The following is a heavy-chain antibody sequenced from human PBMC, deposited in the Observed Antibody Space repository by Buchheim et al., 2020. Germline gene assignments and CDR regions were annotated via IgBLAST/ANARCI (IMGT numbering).Heavy chain of an antibody. CDR1: GGTFSSYA. J-gene: IGHJ6*02. V-gene: IGHV1-69*04. Sequence: QVQLVQSGAEVKKPGSSVKVSCKASGGTFSSYAISWVRQAPGQGLEWMGRIIPILGIANYAQKFQGRVTITADKSTSTAYMELSSLRSEDTAVYYCARGSQESFDYDYYYYGMDVWGQGTT. CDR3: ARGSQESFDYDYYYYGMDV. CDR2: IIPILGIA. D-gene: IGHD4-17*01.